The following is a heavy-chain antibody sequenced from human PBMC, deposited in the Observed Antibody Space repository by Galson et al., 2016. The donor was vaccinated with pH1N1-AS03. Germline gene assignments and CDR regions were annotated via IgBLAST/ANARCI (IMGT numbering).Heavy chain of an antibody. CDR3: ARDRYRDTSTDFYESAY. D-gene: IGHD2/OR15-2a*01. CDR1: AGTFATFA. V-gene: IGHV1-69*13. Sequence: SVKVSCKASAGTFATFAVSWVRQARGQGLEWMGGVIPLSGTTNYAQKFQGRVTITAADSTGTAYMEVSSLRSDDTAVYYCARDRYRDTSTDFYESAYWGQGTLVTVSS. CDR2: VIPLSGTT. J-gene: IGHJ4*02.